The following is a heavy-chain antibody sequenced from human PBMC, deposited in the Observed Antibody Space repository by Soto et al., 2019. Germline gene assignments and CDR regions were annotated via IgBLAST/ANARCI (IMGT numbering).Heavy chain of an antibody. CDR1: GFTFSNYG. D-gene: IGHD3-10*01. CDR2: IGSSSNVI. J-gene: IGHJ4*02. Sequence: LRLSCAACGFTFSNYGMNWVRQAPGKGLEWVSYIGSSSNVIHYADSVKGRFTISRDDAKNSLYLQMNSLRDEDTSVYYCAKFRGFDYGPFDYWGQGALVTVSS. V-gene: IGHV3-48*02. CDR3: AKFRGFDYGPFDY.